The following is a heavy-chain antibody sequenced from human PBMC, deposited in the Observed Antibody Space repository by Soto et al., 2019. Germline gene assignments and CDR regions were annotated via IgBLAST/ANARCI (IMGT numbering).Heavy chain of an antibody. V-gene: IGHV4-61*08. CDR3: ASFAAAGAYNWFDP. CDR2: IYYSGTT. D-gene: IGHD6-13*01. J-gene: IGHJ5*02. CDR1: GGSISSGDYY. Sequence: SETLSLTCTVSGGSISSGDYYWSWIRQPPGKGLEWIGYIYYSGTTSYNPSLRSRVTISVDTSKNQFSLKLSSVTAADTAVYYCASFAAAGAYNWFDPWGQGTLVTVSS.